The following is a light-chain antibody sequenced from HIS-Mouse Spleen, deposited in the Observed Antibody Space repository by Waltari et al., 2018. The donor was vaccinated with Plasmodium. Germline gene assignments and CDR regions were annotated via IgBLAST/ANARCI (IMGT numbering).Light chain of an antibody. V-gene: IGLV2-14*01. Sequence: QSALTQPRSVSGSPGQSVTISCNGTSSDVGGYNYVSWYQQHPGKAPKLMIYYVSNRPSGVSNRFSGSKSGNTASLTISGLQAEDEADYYCSSYTSSSTLYVVFGGGTKLTVL. CDR2: YVS. CDR1: SSDVGGYNY. J-gene: IGLJ2*01. CDR3: SSYTSSSTLYVV.